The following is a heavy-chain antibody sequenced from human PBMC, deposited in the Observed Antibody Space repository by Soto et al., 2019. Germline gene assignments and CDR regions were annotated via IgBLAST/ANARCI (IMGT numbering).Heavy chain of an antibody. CDR2: ISWNSGRI. D-gene: IGHD3-22*01. V-gene: IGHV3-9*01. J-gene: IGHJ6*02. CDR1: GFTFDDYA. Sequence: SLRLSCAASGFTFDDYAMHWVRQAPGKGLEWVSGISWNSGRIGYADSVKGRFTISRDNAKNSLYLQMNSLRAEDTALYYCAKDIGRSLYYYDSSGTRHYGMDVWGQGTTVTVSS. CDR3: AKDIGRSLYYYDSSGTRHYGMDV.